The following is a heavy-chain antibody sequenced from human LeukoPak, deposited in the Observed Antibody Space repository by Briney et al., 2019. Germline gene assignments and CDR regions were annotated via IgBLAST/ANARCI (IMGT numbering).Heavy chain of an antibody. CDR1: GGSISSGSYY. CDR3: ARVGMGTTGGRLFDF. Sequence: SETLSLTCSVSGGSISSGSYYWSWIRQPAGKGLEWIGRFYTSGSTNYNPSLKSRVTISVDTSKNQFSLKLSSVTAADTAVYYCARVGMGTTGGRLFDFWGQGTLVTVSS. CDR2: FYTSGST. J-gene: IGHJ4*02. V-gene: IGHV4-61*02. D-gene: IGHD1-1*01.